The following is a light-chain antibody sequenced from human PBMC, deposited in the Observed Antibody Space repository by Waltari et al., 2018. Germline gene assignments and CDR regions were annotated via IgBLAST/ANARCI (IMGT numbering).Light chain of an antibody. CDR1: HYISRW. CDR2: KAS. V-gene: IGKV1-5*03. CDR3: QHYHSPPYN. Sequence: DIQMTQFPATLSASVGDRVTITCRASHYISRWLAWYQQKPGKAPKLLISKASNLQSGVPSSFSGSGSGTEFTLTINSLLPDDFATYFCQHYHSPPYNFGQGTKLEIK. J-gene: IGKJ2*01.